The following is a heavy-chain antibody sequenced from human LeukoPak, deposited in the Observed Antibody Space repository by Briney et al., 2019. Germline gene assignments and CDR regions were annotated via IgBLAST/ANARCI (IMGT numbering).Heavy chain of an antibody. CDR3: ARDVRYSPDY. V-gene: IGHV3-74*01. CDR1: GFTFSSYW. J-gene: IGHJ4*02. CDR2: ITSDGGST. Sequence: GGSLRLSCAASGFTFSSYWMHWVRQAPGKGLVWVSLITSDGGSTSYADSVKGRFTISRDNAKNTLHLQMNSLRAEDTAVYYCARDVRYSPDYWGQGTLVTVSS. D-gene: IGHD6-13*01.